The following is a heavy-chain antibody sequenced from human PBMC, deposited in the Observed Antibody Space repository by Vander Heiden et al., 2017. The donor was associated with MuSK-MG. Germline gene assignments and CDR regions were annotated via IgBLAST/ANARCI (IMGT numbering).Heavy chain of an antibody. CDR3: ARDEAIASRPLGGF. D-gene: IGHD6-6*01. V-gene: IGHV3-21*01. Sequence: EVQLVESGGGLVKPGGSRRLSCASSGFPFSSYSMNWARQAPGKGLEWVSFISSSSSYIYYADSVKGRFTISRDNAKNSLYLQMNSLRGEDTAVYFCARDEAIASRPLGGFWGQGTLGTVSS. CDR2: ISSSSSYI. J-gene: IGHJ4*02. CDR1: GFPFSSYS.